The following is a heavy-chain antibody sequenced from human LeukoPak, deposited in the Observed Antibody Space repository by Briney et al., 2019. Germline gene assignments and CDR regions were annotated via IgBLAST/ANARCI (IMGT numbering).Heavy chain of an antibody. CDR2: ITGNSGSV. Sequence: GGSLSLSCAASVFTFGDYTRHWIRQAAGKGLEWVSGITGNSGSVGYADSVRGRFTISRDNAKNSLYLEMNSLRAEDTALYYCAKEDHFASWGQGTLVTVSS. J-gene: IGHJ4*02. CDR3: AKEDHFAS. V-gene: IGHV3-9*01. CDR1: VFTFGDYT.